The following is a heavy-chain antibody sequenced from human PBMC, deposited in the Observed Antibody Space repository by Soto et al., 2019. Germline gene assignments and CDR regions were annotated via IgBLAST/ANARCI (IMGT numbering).Heavy chain of an antibody. V-gene: IGHV3-30*18. CDR3: AKEVLGQQLVWAVYYYYGMDV. Sequence: GGSLRLSCAASGFTFSSYGMHWVRQAPGKGLEWVAVISYDGSNKYYADSVKGRFTISRDNSKNTLYLQMNSLRAEDTAVYYCAKEVLGQQLVWAVYYYYGMDVWGQGTTVTVSS. CDR2: ISYDGSNK. D-gene: IGHD6-13*01. CDR1: GFTFSSYG. J-gene: IGHJ6*02.